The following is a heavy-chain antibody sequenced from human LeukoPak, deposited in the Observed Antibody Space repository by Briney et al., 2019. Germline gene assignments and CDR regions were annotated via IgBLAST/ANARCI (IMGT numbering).Heavy chain of an antibody. CDR3: ARDSAAAGTPYHYFDY. Sequence: PGGSLRLSCAASGFTFSSYRMTWVRQAPGKGLEWVSSITSSSSYIYYTDSVKGRFPISRDNAKNSLYLQMNSLRAEDTAVYYCARDSAAAGTPYHYFDYWGQGTLVTVSS. CDR2: ITSSSSYI. V-gene: IGHV3-21*01. J-gene: IGHJ4*02. CDR1: GFTFSSYR. D-gene: IGHD6-13*01.